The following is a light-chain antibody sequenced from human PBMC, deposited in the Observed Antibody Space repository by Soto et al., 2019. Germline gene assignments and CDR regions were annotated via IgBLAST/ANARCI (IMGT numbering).Light chain of an antibody. CDR2: EAS. Sequence: EIVMTQSPATLSVSPGERATLSCRGSQSVRSHLVWYQQKPGQAPRLLIYEASNRATGIPARFSGSGSGTDFTLTISSLEPEDFAVYYCQQRSDWPITFGQGTRLEIK. J-gene: IGKJ5*01. V-gene: IGKV3-11*01. CDR1: QSVRSH. CDR3: QQRSDWPIT.